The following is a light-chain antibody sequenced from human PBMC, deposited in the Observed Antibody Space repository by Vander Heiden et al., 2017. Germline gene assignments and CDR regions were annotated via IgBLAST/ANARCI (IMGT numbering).Light chain of an antibody. J-gene: IGKJ4*01. Sequence: PSTLSLSPGERATLTCRASQSVSSYLAWYPQKPGQAPRLLIYDASNRATGIPARFSGSGSGTDFTLTISSLEPEDFAVYYCQQRSNWLFTFGGGTKVEIK. CDR3: QQRSNWLFT. CDR2: DAS. V-gene: IGKV3-11*01. CDR1: QSVSSY.